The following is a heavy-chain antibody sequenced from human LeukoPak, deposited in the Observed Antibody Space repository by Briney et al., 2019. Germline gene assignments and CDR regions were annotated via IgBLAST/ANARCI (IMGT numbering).Heavy chain of an antibody. CDR1: GGSISSYS. J-gene: IGHJ5*02. Sequence: SETLSLTCTVSGGSISSYSWSWIRQPPGKGLEWIGYIYHSGSTYYNPSLKSRVTISVDRSKNQFSLKLSSVTAADTAVYYCARVSYGGNSDQPLDPWGQGTLVTVSS. D-gene: IGHD4-23*01. CDR3: ARVSYGGNSDQPLDP. V-gene: IGHV4-30-2*01. CDR2: IYHSGST.